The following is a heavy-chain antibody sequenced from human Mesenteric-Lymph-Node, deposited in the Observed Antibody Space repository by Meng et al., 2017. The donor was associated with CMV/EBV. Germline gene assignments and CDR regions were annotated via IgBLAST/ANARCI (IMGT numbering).Heavy chain of an antibody. CDR2: MNPNSGNT. CDR3: ARVLYSGQYQLPMGY. V-gene: IGHV1-8*02. Sequence: ASVKVSCKASGFTFTSSAVQWVRQARGQRLEWMGWMNPNSGNTGYAQKFQGRVTMTRNTSISTAYMELSSLRSEDTAVYYCARVLYSGQYQLPMGYWGQGTLVTVSS. CDR1: GFTFTSSA. D-gene: IGHD2-2*01. J-gene: IGHJ4*02.